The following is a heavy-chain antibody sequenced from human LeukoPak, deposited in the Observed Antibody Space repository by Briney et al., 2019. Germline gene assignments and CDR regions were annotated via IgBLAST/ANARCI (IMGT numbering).Heavy chain of an antibody. CDR3: VKGLDYSSSQMDS. CDR2: INTNGANT. J-gene: IGHJ4*02. Sequence: LSGGSLRLSCSASGFTFKSYTMLWVRQAPGKGLEYVSSINTNGANTYYADSVKGRFTISRDNSRNTVYVQMNSLTPEDTAVYYCVKGLDYSSSQMDSWGQGTLVTVSS. D-gene: IGHD6-6*01. V-gene: IGHV3-64*05. CDR1: GFTFKSYT.